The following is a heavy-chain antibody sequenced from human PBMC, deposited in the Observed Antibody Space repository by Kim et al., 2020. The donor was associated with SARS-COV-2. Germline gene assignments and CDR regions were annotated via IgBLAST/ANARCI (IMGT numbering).Heavy chain of an antibody. CDR2: ISWNSGSI. V-gene: IGHV3-9*01. CDR1: GFTFDDYA. D-gene: IGHD6-19*01. CDR3: AKDISVAGIYWYFDY. Sequence: GGSLRLSCAASGFTFDDYAMHWVRQAPGKGLEWVSGISWNSGSIGYADSVKGRFTISRDNAKNSLYLQMNSLRAEDTALSYCAKDISVAGIYWYFDYWGQGTLVTVSS. J-gene: IGHJ4*02.